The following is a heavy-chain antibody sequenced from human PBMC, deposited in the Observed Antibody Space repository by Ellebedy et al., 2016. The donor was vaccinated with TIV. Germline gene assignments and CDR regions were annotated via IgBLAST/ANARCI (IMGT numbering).Heavy chain of an antibody. D-gene: IGHD5-18*01. Sequence: AASVKVSCKASGYTFTGYYMHWVRQAPGQGLEWMGWINPNSGGTNYGQKFQGWVTMTRHTYISTAYMELSRLRSDDTAVYYCAREHGRYLYGFLRFKARGLEFDYWGQGTLVTVSS. CDR3: AREHGRYLYGFLRFKARGLEFDY. CDR2: INPNSGGT. V-gene: IGHV1-2*04. CDR1: GYTFTGYY. J-gene: IGHJ4*02.